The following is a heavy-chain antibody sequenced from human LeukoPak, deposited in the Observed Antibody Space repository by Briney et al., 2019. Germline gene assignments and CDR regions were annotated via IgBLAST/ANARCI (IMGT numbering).Heavy chain of an antibody. CDR2: MNPNSGNT. V-gene: IGHV1-8*01. Sequence: GASVKVSCKASGYTFTSYDINWVRQATGQGLEWMGWMNPNSGNTDYAQKFQGRVTMTRNTAISTAYMELSSLRSEDTAVYYCARYRSSSWYPQSDAFDIWGQGTMVTVSS. CDR1: GYTFTSYD. J-gene: IGHJ3*02. CDR3: ARYRSSSWYPQSDAFDI. D-gene: IGHD6-13*01.